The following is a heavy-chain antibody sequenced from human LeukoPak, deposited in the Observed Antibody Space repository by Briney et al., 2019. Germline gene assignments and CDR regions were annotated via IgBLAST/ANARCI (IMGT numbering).Heavy chain of an antibody. V-gene: IGHV4-30-4*01. CDR1: GGSISSGDYY. J-gene: IGHJ4*02. Sequence: PSETLSPTCTVSGGSISSGDYYWSWIRQPPGKGLEWIGYIYYSGSTYYNPSLKSRVTISVDTSKNQFSLKLSSVTAADTAVYYCARVRVGGIITMIANWGQGTLVTVSS. D-gene: IGHD3-22*01. CDR2: IYYSGST. CDR3: ARVRVGGIITMIAN.